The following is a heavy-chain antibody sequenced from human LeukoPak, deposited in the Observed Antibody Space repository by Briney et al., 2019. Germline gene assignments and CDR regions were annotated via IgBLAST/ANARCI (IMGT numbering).Heavy chain of an antibody. Sequence: SETLSLTCTVSGGSISSSSYYWGWIRQPPGKGLEWIGSIYYSGSTYYNPSLKSRVTISVDTSKNQFSLKLSSVTAADTAVYYCVRAQPYYFDYWGQGTLVTVSS. CDR3: VRAQPYYFDY. J-gene: IGHJ4*02. CDR2: IYYSGST. V-gene: IGHV4-39*01. CDR1: GGSISSSSYY. D-gene: IGHD1-14*01.